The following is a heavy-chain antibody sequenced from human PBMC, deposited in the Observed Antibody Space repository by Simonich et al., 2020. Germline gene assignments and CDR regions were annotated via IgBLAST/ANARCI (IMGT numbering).Heavy chain of an antibody. V-gene: IGHV3-7*01. Sequence: EVQLVEAGGGLVQPGGSLRLSCAASGFTFSSYCMSWGRQATGKGLEWGANIKQDGSENNYVDSVKGRFTITRDNATNSLYLQMSSLRAEDTAVYYCARDGLGTAYYYYMDVWGKGTTVTVSS. CDR1: GFTFSSYC. D-gene: IGHD7-27*01. CDR2: IKQDGSEN. CDR3: ARDGLGTAYYYYMDV. J-gene: IGHJ6*03.